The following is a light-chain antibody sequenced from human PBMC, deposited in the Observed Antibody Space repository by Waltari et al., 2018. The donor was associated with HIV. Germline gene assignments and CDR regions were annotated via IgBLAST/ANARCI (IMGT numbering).Light chain of an antibody. Sequence: GARCTITCRTSQDIKYDLAWYQQKPGKAPELLIYAASTLQSGGSSRFSGSGSGTTFTLTINSLQPEDFATYYCLQDYSYPWRFGQGTRVEVK. CDR3: LQDYSYPWR. CDR2: AAS. V-gene: IGKV1-6*01. J-gene: IGKJ1*01. CDR1: QDIKYD.